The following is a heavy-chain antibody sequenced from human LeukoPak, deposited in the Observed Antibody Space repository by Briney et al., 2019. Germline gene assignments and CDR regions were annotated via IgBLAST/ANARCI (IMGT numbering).Heavy chain of an antibody. CDR3: AKGYSSGWDLAFDI. J-gene: IGHJ3*02. Sequence: GGSLRLSCAASGFTFSTYAMSWVRQAPEKGLEWVSAIAGSGGSTYYADSVKGRFTISRDNSKNTLYLQMDSLRAEDTAVYYCAKGYSSGWDLAFDIWGQGTMVTVSS. V-gene: IGHV3-23*01. CDR2: IAGSGGST. CDR1: GFTFSTYA. D-gene: IGHD6-19*01.